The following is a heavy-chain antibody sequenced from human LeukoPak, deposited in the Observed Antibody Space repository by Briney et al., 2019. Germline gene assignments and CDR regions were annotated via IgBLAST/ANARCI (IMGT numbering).Heavy chain of an antibody. CDR2: ISWNSDSI. CDR1: GVTLSNYA. D-gene: IGHD1-14*01. J-gene: IGHJ6*02. Sequence: GGSLRLSCVASGVTLSNYAMHWVRQAPGKGLEWVSGISWNSDSIVYADSAKGRFTISRDNAKNSLYLQMNSLRAEDTALYHCAKGRSYYYYYSMDVWGQGTTVTVSS. V-gene: IGHV3-9*01. CDR3: AKGRSYYYYYSMDV.